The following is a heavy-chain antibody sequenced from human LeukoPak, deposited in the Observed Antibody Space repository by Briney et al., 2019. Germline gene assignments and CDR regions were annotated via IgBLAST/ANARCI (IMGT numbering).Heavy chain of an antibody. D-gene: IGHD3-9*01. J-gene: IGHJ5*02. CDR2: IYYSGST. CDR1: GGSISSSSYY. V-gene: IGHV4-39*07. CDR3: ARYEVLTELYNWFDP. Sequence: PSETLSLTCTVSGGSISSSSYYWGWIRQPPGKGLEWVGSIYYSGSTNYNPSLKSRVTISVDTSKNQFSLKLSSVTAADTAVYYCARYEVLTELYNWFDPWGQGTLVTVSS.